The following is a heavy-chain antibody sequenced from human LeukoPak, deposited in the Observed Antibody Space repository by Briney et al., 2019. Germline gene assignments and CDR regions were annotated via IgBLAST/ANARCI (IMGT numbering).Heavy chain of an antibody. J-gene: IGHJ4*02. CDR2: IYYSGST. CDR3: ASSTSFGVVIDTFDY. D-gene: IGHD3-3*01. Sequence: SETLSLTCTVSGGSISSSSYYWGWIRQPPGKGLEWIGSIYYSGSTYYNPSLKSRVTISVDTSKNQFSLKLSSVTAADTAVYYCASSTSFGVVIDTFDYWGQGTLVTVSS. V-gene: IGHV4-39*01. CDR1: GGSISSSSYY.